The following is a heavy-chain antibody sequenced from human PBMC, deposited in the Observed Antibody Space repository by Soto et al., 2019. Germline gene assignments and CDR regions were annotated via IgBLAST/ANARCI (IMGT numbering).Heavy chain of an antibody. J-gene: IGHJ4*02. CDR2: IRSQGDGGTA. CDR1: GFTFSNAW. Sequence: QLVESGGGFVKPGMSLRLTCAASGFTFSNAWMTWVRQAPGKGLERVGIIRSQGDGGTADYAPPVRGRFTISRDDSQNMVFMHMDNLQPEETSVYYCITAPLRWGRGTLVTVSS. V-gene: IGHV3-15*01. CDR3: ITAPLR.